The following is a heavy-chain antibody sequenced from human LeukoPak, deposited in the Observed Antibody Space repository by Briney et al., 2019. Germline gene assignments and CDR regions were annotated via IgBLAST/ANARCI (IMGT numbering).Heavy chain of an antibody. D-gene: IGHD4-17*01. CDR1: GFTLSTYW. CDR2: INKDASEK. V-gene: IGHV3-7*01. Sequence: GGSLRLSCAVSGFTLSTYWMSWVRQVPGKGLEWVANINKDASEKYYLDSVKGRFTISRDNAKNSLYLQMSSLRDEDTAVYYCARDRYGDYVSDYWGQGTLVTVSS. CDR3: ARDRYGDYVSDY. J-gene: IGHJ4*02.